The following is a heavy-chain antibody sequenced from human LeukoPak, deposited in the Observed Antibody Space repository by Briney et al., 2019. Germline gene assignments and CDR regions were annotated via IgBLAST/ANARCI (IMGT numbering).Heavy chain of an antibody. D-gene: IGHD4-17*01. V-gene: IGHV3-30*02. CDR1: GFTFSSYG. CDR2: IRYDGSNK. Sequence: GGSLRLSCAASGFTFSSYGMHWVRQAPGKGLEWVAFIRYDGSNKYYADSVKGRFTISRDNSKNTLYLQMNSLRAEDTAVYYCARVRYGDYALDYWGQGTLVTVSS. J-gene: IGHJ4*02. CDR3: ARVRYGDYALDY.